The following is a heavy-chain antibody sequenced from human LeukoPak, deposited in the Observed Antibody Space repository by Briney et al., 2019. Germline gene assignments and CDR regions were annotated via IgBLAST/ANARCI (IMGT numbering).Heavy chain of an antibody. J-gene: IGHJ6*02. CDR1: GFTFSDYY. D-gene: IGHD5-18*01. CDR2: ISSSGSTI. V-gene: IGHV3-11*01. CDR3: ARDGYSYVYYYGMDV. Sequence: GGSLRLSCAASGFTFSDYYMSWIRQAPGKGLEWVSYISSSGSTIYYADSVKGRFTISRDNAKNSLYLQMNSMRAEDTAVYYCARDGYSYVYYYGMDVWGQGTTVTVSS.